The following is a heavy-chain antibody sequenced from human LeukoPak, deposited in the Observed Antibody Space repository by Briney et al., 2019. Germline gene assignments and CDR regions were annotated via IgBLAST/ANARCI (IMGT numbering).Heavy chain of an antibody. J-gene: IGHJ4*02. D-gene: IGHD4-17*01. CDR3: ARDHTVTRYYVNS. CDR2: VSSNSRTI. V-gene: IGHV3-48*02. Sequence: GGSLRLSCALSGFTFCTFSINWFRQAPGKGLEWVSYVSSNSRTIYYADSVKGRFTISRDNAKNSLYLQMNSLRDEDTAVYYCARDHTVTRYYVNSWGQGTLVTVSS. CDR1: GFTFCTFS.